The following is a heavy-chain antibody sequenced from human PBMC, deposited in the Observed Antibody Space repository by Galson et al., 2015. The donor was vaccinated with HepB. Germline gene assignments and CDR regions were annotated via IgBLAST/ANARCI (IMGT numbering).Heavy chain of an antibody. D-gene: IGHD6-19*01. CDR2: ISGSGSFI. V-gene: IGHV3-11*01. J-gene: IGHJ4*02. CDR1: GFTFTDHY. Sequence: SLRLSCAASGFTFTDHYMSWIRQAPGKGLEWASYISGSGSFINYADSAKGRFTMSRDNAKNSVYLQLNSLRVEDTAVYYCARERQFLRDFDYWGQGTLVTVSS. CDR3: ARERQFLRDFDY.